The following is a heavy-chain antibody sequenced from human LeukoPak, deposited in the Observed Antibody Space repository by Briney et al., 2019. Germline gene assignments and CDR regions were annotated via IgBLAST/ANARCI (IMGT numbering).Heavy chain of an antibody. Sequence: SVKVSXKTSGGTFNNSAISWVRQAPGQGLEWLGGIMPLFGTAGYAQKFQGRVTITKDESTRTVYLELTSLASDDTAVYYCARDVHGDYGSGWFDPWGQGTLVSVSS. CDR1: GGTFNNSA. J-gene: IGHJ5*02. D-gene: IGHD4-17*01. V-gene: IGHV1-69*05. CDR2: IMPLFGTA. CDR3: ARDVHGDYGSGWFDP.